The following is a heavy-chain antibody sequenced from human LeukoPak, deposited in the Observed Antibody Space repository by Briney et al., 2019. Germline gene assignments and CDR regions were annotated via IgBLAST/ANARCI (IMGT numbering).Heavy chain of an antibody. CDR2: ISGSGGST. CDR1: GFTFSSYA. Sequence: GGSLRLSCPASGFTFSSYAMSWVRQAPGKGLEWVSAISGSGGSTYYADSVKGRFTISRDNSKNTLYLQMNSLRAEDTAVYYCAKNLGYCSGGSCYNYWGQGTLVTVSS. V-gene: IGHV3-23*01. J-gene: IGHJ4*02. CDR3: AKNLGYCSGGSCYNY. D-gene: IGHD2-15*01.